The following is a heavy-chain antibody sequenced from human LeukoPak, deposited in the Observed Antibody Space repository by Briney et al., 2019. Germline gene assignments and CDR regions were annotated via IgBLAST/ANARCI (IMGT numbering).Heavy chain of an antibody. J-gene: IGHJ4*02. Sequence: GGSLRLSCAASGFTLGNYNMNWVRQAPEKGLKWVSSISSCSTYIYYADSVKGRFTISRDNAKNSLYLQINSLRAEDTALYYCARNPPGAYYDSSGHYPAPFDYWGQGTLVTVSS. D-gene: IGHD3-22*01. CDR2: ISSCSTYI. V-gene: IGHV3-21*01. CDR1: GFTLGNYN. CDR3: ARNPPGAYYDSSGHYPAPFDY.